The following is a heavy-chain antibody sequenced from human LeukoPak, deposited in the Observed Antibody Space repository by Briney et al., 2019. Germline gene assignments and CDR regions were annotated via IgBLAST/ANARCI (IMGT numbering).Heavy chain of an antibody. CDR2: IYYTGST. J-gene: IGHJ5*02. D-gene: IGHD3-22*01. V-gene: IGHV4-59*11. CDR3: ARGRDSSGYLWFDT. Sequence: SETLSLTCTVSGGSISSHYWNWIRQPPGKGLEWIGFIYYTGSTHYNPSLKSRVTISVDTSKNQFSLNLTSVTAADTAVYYCARGRDSSGYLWFDTWGQGTLVTVSS. CDR1: GGSISSHY.